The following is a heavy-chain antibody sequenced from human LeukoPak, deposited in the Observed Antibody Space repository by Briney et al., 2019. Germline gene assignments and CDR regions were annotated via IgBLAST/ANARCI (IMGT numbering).Heavy chain of an antibody. Sequence: GESLQISSKGSGSCFTSNWIAWVRQLTGKGLECVGIIYPGDSDTRYSPSFQGQVTISADKSISNAYLKWSSLKASDTAMYYCTRGIAEADVTKFDYWGQGTLVTVPS. J-gene: IGHJ4*02. CDR2: IYPGDSDT. CDR1: GSCFTSNW. D-gene: IGHD6-13*01. CDR3: TRGIAEADVTKFDY. V-gene: IGHV5-51*01.